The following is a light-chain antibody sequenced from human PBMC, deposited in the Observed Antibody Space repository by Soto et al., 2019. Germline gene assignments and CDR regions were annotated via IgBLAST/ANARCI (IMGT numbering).Light chain of an antibody. V-gene: IGLV2-8*01. CDR3: SSYAGSNNLHVV. J-gene: IGLJ2*01. CDR1: SSDVGAYNY. Sequence: QSALTQPPSASGSPGQSVTISCTGTSSDVGAYNYVSWYQQHPGKAPKLMIYEVSKRPSGVPDRFSGSKSGNTASLTVSGLQAEDEADYYCSSYAGSNNLHVVFGGGTKLTVL. CDR2: EVS.